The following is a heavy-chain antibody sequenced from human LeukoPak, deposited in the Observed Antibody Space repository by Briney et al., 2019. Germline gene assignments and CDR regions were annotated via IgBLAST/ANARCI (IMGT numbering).Heavy chain of an antibody. CDR1: GGSISRYY. Sequence: SETLSLTCIVSGGSISRYYWSWIRQPPGKGLEWIGHIYYTGIIDYNSSLKSRVTISVDTSRNQFSLRLSSVTASDTAVYYCAGGDTTLPTGSYLDHWGQGTLVTVSS. D-gene: IGHD1-1*01. J-gene: IGHJ4*02. V-gene: IGHV4-59*01. CDR2: IYYTGII. CDR3: AGGDTTLPTGSYLDH.